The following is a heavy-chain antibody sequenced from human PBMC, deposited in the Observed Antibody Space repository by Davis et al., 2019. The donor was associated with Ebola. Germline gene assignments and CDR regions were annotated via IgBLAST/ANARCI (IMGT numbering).Heavy chain of an antibody. D-gene: IGHD3-3*01. CDR2: ISDSGFST. CDR1: GFTFRTYS. J-gene: IGHJ6*04. CDR3: AKSGLSFGVVKYHYGMDV. V-gene: IGHV3-23*01. Sequence: GESLKISCVASGFTFRTYSMSWVRQAPGKGLEWVSTISDSGFSTYYADSVKGRFTISRDNSKKTLYLQMNSLRAEDTAVYYCAKSGLSFGVVKYHYGMDVWGKGTTVTVSS.